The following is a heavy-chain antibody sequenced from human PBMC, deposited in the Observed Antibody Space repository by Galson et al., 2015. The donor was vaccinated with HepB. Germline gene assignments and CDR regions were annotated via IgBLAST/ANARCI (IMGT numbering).Heavy chain of an antibody. Sequence: SVKVSCKVSGYTLTELSMHWVRQAPGKGLEWMGGFDPEDGETIYAQKFQGRVTMTEDTSTDTAYMGLSSLRSEDTAVYYCATDGNRREGPKYYDYVWGSYRPYYFDYWGQGTLVTVSS. J-gene: IGHJ4*02. V-gene: IGHV1-24*01. CDR1: GYTLTELS. D-gene: IGHD3-16*02. CDR3: ATDGNRREGPKYYDYVWGSYRPYYFDY. CDR2: FDPEDGET.